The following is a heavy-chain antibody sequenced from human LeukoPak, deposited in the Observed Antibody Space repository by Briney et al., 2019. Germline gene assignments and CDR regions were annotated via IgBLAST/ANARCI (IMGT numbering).Heavy chain of an antibody. Sequence: ASVKVSCKASGYTFTSYDINWVRQATGQGLEWMGWMNPNSGNSGYAQKFQGRVTMTRNTSISTAYMELSSLRSEDTAVYYCARGVRSGYYGTHLCYYYMDVWGKGTTVTVSS. J-gene: IGHJ6*03. CDR1: GYTFTSYD. D-gene: IGHD3-3*01. CDR2: MNPNSGNS. CDR3: ARGVRSGYYGTHLCYYYMDV. V-gene: IGHV1-8*01.